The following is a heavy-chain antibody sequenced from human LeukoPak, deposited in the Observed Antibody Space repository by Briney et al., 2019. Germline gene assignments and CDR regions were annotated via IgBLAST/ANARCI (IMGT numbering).Heavy chain of an antibody. V-gene: IGHV3-74*01. Sequence: GGSLRLSCAASGFSVSRKYMSWVRQTPGKGLEWVSRINGDGTSTIYADSVKGRFTISRDNAKSTVYLQMNSLRAEDTAVYYCARTGSGGDLDIWGQGTMVTVSS. D-gene: IGHD2-15*01. CDR3: ARTGSGGDLDI. CDR1: GFSVSRKY. J-gene: IGHJ3*02. CDR2: INGDGTST.